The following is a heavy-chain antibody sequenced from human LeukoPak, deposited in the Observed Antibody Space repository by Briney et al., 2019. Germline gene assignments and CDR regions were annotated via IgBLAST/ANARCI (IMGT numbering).Heavy chain of an antibody. J-gene: IGHJ6*02. CDR1: GSTFSDYY. D-gene: IGHD3-3*01. Sequence: GGSLRLSCAASGSTFSDYYMSWIRQAPGKGLEWVSYISSSGSTIYYADSVKGRFTISRDNAKNSLYLQMNSLRAEDTAVYYCARDPPRDFWSGPNYYYYGMDVWGQGTTVTVSS. V-gene: IGHV3-11*01. CDR2: ISSSGSTI. CDR3: ARDPPRDFWSGPNYYYYGMDV.